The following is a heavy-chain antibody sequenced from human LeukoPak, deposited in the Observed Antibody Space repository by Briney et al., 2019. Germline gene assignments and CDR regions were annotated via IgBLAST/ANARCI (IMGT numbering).Heavy chain of an antibody. Sequence: GGSLRLSCAASGFTFSSYGMHWVRQAPGKGLEWVAVIWYDGSNKYYADSVKGRFTISRDNSKNTLYLQMNSLRAEDTAVYYCARERLAAPNWFDPWGQGTLVTVSS. CDR1: GFTFSSYG. CDR2: IWYDGSNK. CDR3: ARERLAAPNWFDP. V-gene: IGHV3-33*01. D-gene: IGHD6-6*01. J-gene: IGHJ5*02.